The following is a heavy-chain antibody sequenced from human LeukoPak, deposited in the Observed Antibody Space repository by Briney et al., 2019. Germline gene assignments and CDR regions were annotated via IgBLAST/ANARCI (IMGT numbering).Heavy chain of an antibody. J-gene: IGHJ5*02. V-gene: IGHV6-1*01. Sequence: SQTLSLTCAISGDTFSSTSASWNWIRQSPSRGLEWLGSTYYRSRWYTDYAVSVESQVTIKPDTSKNHFSLQLNSVTPEDTAVYYCARDLGPGRAFWFDPWGQGTLVIVSS. CDR3: ARDLGPGRAFWFDP. CDR2: TYYRSRWYT. D-gene: IGHD3-10*01. CDR1: GDTFSSTSAS.